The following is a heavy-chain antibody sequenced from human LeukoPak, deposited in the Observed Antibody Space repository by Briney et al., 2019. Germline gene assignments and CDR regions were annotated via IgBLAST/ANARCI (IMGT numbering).Heavy chain of an antibody. V-gene: IGHV3-53*01. D-gene: IGHD4/OR15-4a*01. CDR3: ARRAGAYSHPYDY. CDR2: IYSDNT. J-gene: IGHJ4*02. Sequence: QSGGSLRLSCAASGFTFSSYEMNWVRQAPGKGLEWVSFIYSDNTHYSDSVKGRFTISRDNSKNTLYLQMNSPRAEDTAVYYCARRAGAYSHPYDYWGQGTLVTVSS. CDR1: GFTFSSYE.